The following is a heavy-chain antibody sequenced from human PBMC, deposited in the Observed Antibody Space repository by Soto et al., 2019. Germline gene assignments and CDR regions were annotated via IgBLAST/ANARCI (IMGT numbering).Heavy chain of an antibody. D-gene: IGHD3-3*01. Sequence: PSETLSLTCTVSGDPVSSSSYYWGWIRQPPGKGLEWIGSIYYSGSTYYSPPLETRVTISVDTSKNQFSLKLSSVTAADTAVYYCARHSPPLDDFWSGYYPGGYYYMDVWGKGTTVTVSS. CDR1: GDPVSSSSYY. CDR3: ARHSPPLDDFWSGYYPGGYYYMDV. V-gene: IGHV4-39*01. CDR2: IYYSGST. J-gene: IGHJ6*03.